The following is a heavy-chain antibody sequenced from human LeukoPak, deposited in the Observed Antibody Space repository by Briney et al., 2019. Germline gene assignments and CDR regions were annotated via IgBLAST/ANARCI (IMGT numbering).Heavy chain of an antibody. V-gene: IGHV4-39*01. Sequence: SETLSLTCTVSGGSISSNNYYWGWIRQPPGKGLEWIGSIYYSGSTYYNPSLKSRVTISVDTSKNQFSLKLSSVTVADTAVYYCARRVATSGNFFDYWGPGTLVTVS. J-gene: IGHJ4*02. D-gene: IGHD3-3*01. CDR1: GGSISSNNYY. CDR3: ARRVATSGNFFDY. CDR2: IYYSGST.